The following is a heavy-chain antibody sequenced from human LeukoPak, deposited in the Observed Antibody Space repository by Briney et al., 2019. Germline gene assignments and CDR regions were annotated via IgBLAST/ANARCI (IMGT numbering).Heavy chain of an antibody. V-gene: IGHV1-8*01. CDR1: GYTFTSYD. Sequence: GASVKVSCKASGYTFTSYDINWVRQATGQGLEWRGWRNLNSGNTGYAQKFQGRVTMTRNTSISTAYMELSSLRSEDTAVYYCARGSRYQLRRRILYYFDYWGQGTLVTVSS. CDR2: RNLNSGNT. D-gene: IGHD2-2*01. CDR3: ARGSRYQLRRRILYYFDY. J-gene: IGHJ4*02.